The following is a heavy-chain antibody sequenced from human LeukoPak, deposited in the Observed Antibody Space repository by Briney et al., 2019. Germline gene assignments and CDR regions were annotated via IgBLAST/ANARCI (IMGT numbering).Heavy chain of an antibody. CDR2: INAGNGNT. CDR3: ARGGDGYNLALLNFDY. D-gene: IGHD5-24*01. Sequence: ASVKVSCKASGYTFTSYGISWVRQAPGQRLEWMGWINAGNGNTKYSQKFQGRVTITRDTSASTAYMELSSLRSEDTAVYYCARGGDGYNLALLNFDYWGQGTLVTVSS. J-gene: IGHJ4*02. V-gene: IGHV1-3*01. CDR1: GYTFTSYG.